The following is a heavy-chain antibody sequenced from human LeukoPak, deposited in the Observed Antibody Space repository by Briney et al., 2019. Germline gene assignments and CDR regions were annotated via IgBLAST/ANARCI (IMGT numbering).Heavy chain of an antibody. CDR1: GLTISNNF. CDR2: IYSGGST. Sequence: GGSLRLSCAASGLTISNNFMGSVRQAPGKGLEWVSVIYSGGSTYYADSVKGRFTISRDNSKNTLYLQMNSLRAEDTAVYYCARDLDYAYFQHWGQGTLVTVSS. D-gene: IGHD4-17*01. V-gene: IGHV3-66*01. J-gene: IGHJ1*01. CDR3: ARDLDYAYFQH.